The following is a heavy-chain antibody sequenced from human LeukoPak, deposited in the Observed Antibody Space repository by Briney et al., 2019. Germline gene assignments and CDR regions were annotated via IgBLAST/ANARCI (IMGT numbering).Heavy chain of an antibody. D-gene: IGHD4/OR15-4a*01. CDR1: GFTVSSNS. CDR3: ARRAGAYSHPYDY. J-gene: IGHJ4*02. CDR2: IYGDNT. V-gene: IGHV3-53*01. Sequence: PGGSLRLACTVSGFTVSSNSMSWVRQAPGKGLEWVSFIYGDNTHYSDSVKGRFTISRDNSKNTLYLQMNSLRAEDTAVYYCARRAGAYSHPYDYWGRGTLVTVSS.